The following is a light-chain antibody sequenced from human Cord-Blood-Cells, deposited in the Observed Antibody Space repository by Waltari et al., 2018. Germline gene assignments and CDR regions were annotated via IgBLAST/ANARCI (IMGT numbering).Light chain of an antibody. CDR3: QQYNSYLYT. Sequence: DLQMTQSPYTLSASVGDSVSITGRASQRISSWLAWYQQKPGKAHKLLIYKASSLESGVPSRFSGSGSETEFTLTISSLQPDDVATYYCQQYNSYLYTFGQGTKLEIK. J-gene: IGKJ2*01. CDR1: QRISSW. V-gene: IGKV1-5*03. CDR2: KAS.